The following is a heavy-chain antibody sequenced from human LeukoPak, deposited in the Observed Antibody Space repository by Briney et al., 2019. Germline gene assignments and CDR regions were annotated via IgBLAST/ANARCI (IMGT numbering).Heavy chain of an antibody. CDR3: AKEVIDILTGYRYFDY. Sequence: GGSLRLSCAASGFTFSDYYMSWIRQAPGKGLEWVSYISSSGSFIYYADSVKGRFTISRDNAKNSLYMQMNSLRAEDTAVYYCAKEVIDILTGYRYFDYWGQGTLVTVSS. V-gene: IGHV3-11*04. CDR2: ISSSGSFI. D-gene: IGHD3-9*01. J-gene: IGHJ4*02. CDR1: GFTFSDYY.